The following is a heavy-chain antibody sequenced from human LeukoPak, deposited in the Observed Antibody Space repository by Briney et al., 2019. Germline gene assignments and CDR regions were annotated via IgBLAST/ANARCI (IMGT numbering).Heavy chain of an antibody. CDR2: IISDGSST. CDR1: GFTFSSYW. Sequence: GGSLRLSCAASGFTFSSYWMHWVRQAPGKGLVWVSVIISDGSSTSYADSVKGRFTISRDNAKNTLYLQMNSLRAEDTAVYYCARDPMGYTLYYYYGMDVWGQGTTVTVSS. V-gene: IGHV3-74*01. D-gene: IGHD5-24*01. J-gene: IGHJ6*02. CDR3: ARDPMGYTLYYYYGMDV.